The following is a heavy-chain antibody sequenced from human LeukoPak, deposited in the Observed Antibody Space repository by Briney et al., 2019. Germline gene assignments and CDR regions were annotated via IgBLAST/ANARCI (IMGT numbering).Heavy chain of an antibody. V-gene: IGHV3-21*01. J-gene: IGHJ4*02. CDR1: GFTFSSYS. CDR2: ISSSSSYI. D-gene: IGHD3-22*01. Sequence: PGGSLRLSCAASGFTFSSYSMNWVRQAPGKWLEWVSSISSSSSYIYYADSVKGRFTISRDNDKNSLYLQMNSLRAEDTAVYYCARKGGRYYDSSGYYSDSPFDYWGQGTLVTVSS. CDR3: ARKGGRYYDSSGYYSDSPFDY.